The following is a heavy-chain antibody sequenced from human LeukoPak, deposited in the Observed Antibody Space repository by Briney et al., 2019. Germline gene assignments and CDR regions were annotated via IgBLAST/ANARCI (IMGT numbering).Heavy chain of an antibody. CDR2: MNPNSGNT. Sequence: ASVKVSCKASGYTLTSYDINWVRQATGQGLEWMGWMNPNSGNTGYAQKFQGRVTMTRNTSISTAYMELSSLRSEDTAVYYCASGLPHYDILTGYYGPYYYYGMDVWGQGTTVTVSS. V-gene: IGHV1-8*01. J-gene: IGHJ6*02. CDR1: GYTLTSYD. D-gene: IGHD3-9*01. CDR3: ASGLPHYDILTGYYGPYYYYGMDV.